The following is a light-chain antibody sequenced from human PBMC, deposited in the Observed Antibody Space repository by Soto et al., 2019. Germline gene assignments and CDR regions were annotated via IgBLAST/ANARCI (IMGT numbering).Light chain of an antibody. CDR1: QSISSL. CDR2: DAS. Sequence: EIEMTQSPATLSASLGERVTLSCRASQSISSLLAWYQQKPGKAPKLLIYDASSLGTGVPSRFSGSGSGTDFTLTISSLEPEDFATYFCQQYKNSSTFGQGTRLEIK. J-gene: IGKJ5*01. V-gene: IGKV1-5*01. CDR3: QQYKNSST.